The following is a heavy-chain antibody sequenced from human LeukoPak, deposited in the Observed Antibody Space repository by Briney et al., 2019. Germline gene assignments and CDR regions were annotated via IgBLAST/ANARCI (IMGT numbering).Heavy chain of an antibody. J-gene: IGHJ4*02. CDR3: ATDLGILFDKNNT. CDR2: FDPEDVEI. V-gene: IGHV1-24*01. CDR1: GYTLSELS. Sequence: ASVKVSCTVSGYTLSELSRHWVRQAPGKGLEWMGGFDPEDVEIMYAQKFQSRVTMTEDTSTDTAYMELSSLRSEDTAVYYCATDLGILFDKNNTWGQGTLVTVSS. D-gene: IGHD3-9*01.